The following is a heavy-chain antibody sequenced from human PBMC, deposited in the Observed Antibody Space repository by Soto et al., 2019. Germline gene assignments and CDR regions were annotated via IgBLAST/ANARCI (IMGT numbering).Heavy chain of an antibody. CDR3: AKGGRGKLGTTSLDYGMDV. CDR2: IYYSGST. D-gene: IGHD1-1*01. CDR1: GGSISSGGYY. V-gene: IGHV4-31*01. Sequence: QVQLQESGPGLVKPSQTLSLTCTVSGGSISSGGYYWSWIRQHPGKGLEWIGYIYYSGSTYYNPSCKSLVTISVDTSKNQFSLKLSSVTAADTAVYYCAKGGRGKLGTTSLDYGMDVWGQGTTVTVSS. J-gene: IGHJ6*02.